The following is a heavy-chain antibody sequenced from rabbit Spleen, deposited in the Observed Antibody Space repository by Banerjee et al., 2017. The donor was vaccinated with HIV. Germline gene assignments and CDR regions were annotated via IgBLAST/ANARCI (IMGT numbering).Heavy chain of an antibody. CDR1: GFSFSSSYW. Sequence: QEQLEESGGDLVKPGASLTLTCTASGFSFSSSYWICWVRQAPGKGLEWIGCLYTDVLTTWYASWAKGRFTISKASSTTVTLQMTSLTAADTATYFCVRDGGTDYGPYYLNLWGPGTLVTVS. V-gene: IGHV1S45*01. CDR2: LYTDVLTT. D-gene: IGHD8-1*01. CDR3: VRDGGTDYGPYYLNL. J-gene: IGHJ4*01.